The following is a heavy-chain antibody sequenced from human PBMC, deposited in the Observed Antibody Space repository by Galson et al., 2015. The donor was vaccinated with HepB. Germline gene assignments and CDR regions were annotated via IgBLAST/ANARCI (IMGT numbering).Heavy chain of an antibody. CDR3: ARRSRERGYYYYMDV. CDR2: IYPGDSDT. Sequence: QSGAEVKKPGESLKISCKGSGYSFTSYWIGWVRQMPGKGLEWMGIIYPGDSDTRYSPSFQGQVTISADKSISTAYLQWSSLKASDTAMYYCARRSRERGYYYYMDVWGKGTTVTVSS. D-gene: IGHD1-1*01. CDR1: GYSFTSYW. J-gene: IGHJ6*03. V-gene: IGHV5-51*01.